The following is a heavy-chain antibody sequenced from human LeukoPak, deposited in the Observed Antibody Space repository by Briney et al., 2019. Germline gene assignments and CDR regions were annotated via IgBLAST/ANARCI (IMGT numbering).Heavy chain of an antibody. D-gene: IGHD6-13*01. CDR1: GFTFSSYA. J-gene: IGHJ3*02. CDR3: ASEQQLVPYGAFDI. Sequence: GGSLRLSCAASGFTFSSYAMSWVRQAPGKGLEWVSAISGSGGSTYYADSVKGRFTISRDNAKNSLYLQMNSLRAEDTAVYYCASEQQLVPYGAFDIWGQGTMVTVSS. CDR2: ISGSGGST. V-gene: IGHV3-23*01.